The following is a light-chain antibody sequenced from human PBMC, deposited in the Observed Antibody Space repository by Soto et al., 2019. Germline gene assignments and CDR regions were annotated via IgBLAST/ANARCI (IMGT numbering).Light chain of an antibody. CDR3: QQYNNWPFS. V-gene: IGKV3-15*01. Sequence: EKVMTQSPVTLSVSPGQRATLSCRASQSIGSRLAWYQQRPGQSPRLLIYDVSIRATGVPARFSGTGSETDFTLTISGLQSEDSAVYFCQQYNNWPFSFGQGTRLEIK. J-gene: IGKJ5*01. CDR2: DVS. CDR1: QSIGSR.